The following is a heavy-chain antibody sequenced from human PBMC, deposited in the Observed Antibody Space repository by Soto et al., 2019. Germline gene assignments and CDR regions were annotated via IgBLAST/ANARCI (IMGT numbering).Heavy chain of an antibody. CDR1: GGSISGSY. CDR2: VYYTGST. Sequence: SETLSLTCSVSGGSISGSYWSWIRQSPGKGLEWLGYVYYTGSTNYSPSLRSRVSISVDTSKNEFSLRLRSVTAADTAVYFCARSVAVPGAHIAYWGKGPQVTVSP. V-gene: IGHV4-59*01. J-gene: IGHJ4*02. D-gene: IGHD3-3*01. CDR3: ARSVAVPGAHIAY.